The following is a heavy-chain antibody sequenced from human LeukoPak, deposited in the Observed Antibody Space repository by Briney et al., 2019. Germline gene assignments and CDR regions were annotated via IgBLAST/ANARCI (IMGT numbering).Heavy chain of an antibody. Sequence: GGSLRLSCAVFGFTVSNNYMSWVRQAPGKGLEWVSVIYSGGTPYYADSVKGRFTISRDNSKNTLYLKMNSLRAEDTAVYYCARVGPTTFAFDFWGQGTMVTVSS. D-gene: IGHD1-7*01. CDR2: IYSGGTP. V-gene: IGHV3-66*01. CDR3: ARVGPTTFAFDF. CDR1: GFTVSNNY. J-gene: IGHJ3*01.